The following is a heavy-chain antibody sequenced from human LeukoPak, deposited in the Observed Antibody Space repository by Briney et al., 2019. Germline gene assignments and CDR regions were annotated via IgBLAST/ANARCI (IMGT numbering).Heavy chain of an antibody. J-gene: IGHJ6*03. CDR2: IYSGGST. CDR3: ASSGRFGELSTYYYYMDV. Sequence: GGSLRLSCAASGFTVSSNYMSWVRQAPGKGLEWVSVIYSGGSTYYSDSVKGRFTISGDNSKNTLYLQMNSLRAEDTAVYYCASSGRFGELSTYYYYMDVWGKGTTVTISS. CDR1: GFTVSSNY. D-gene: IGHD3-10*01. V-gene: IGHV3-53*01.